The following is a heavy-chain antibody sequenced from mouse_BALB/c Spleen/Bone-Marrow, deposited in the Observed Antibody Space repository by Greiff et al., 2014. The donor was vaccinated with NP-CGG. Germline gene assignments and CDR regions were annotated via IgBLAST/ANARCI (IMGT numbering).Heavy chain of an antibody. CDR3: AHDGLLPGMDY. Sequence: QVQLQQSGAELVKPGASVKLSCKASGYTFTSYDINWGRQRPEQGLEWIGWFFPGDNSTKYNEKFKGKATLTTDKSSSTAYMQLSRLTSEDSAVYFCAHDGLLPGMDYWGQGTSVTVSS. V-gene: IGHV1-85*01. CDR1: GYTFTSYD. D-gene: IGHD2-3*01. J-gene: IGHJ4*01. CDR2: FFPGDNST.